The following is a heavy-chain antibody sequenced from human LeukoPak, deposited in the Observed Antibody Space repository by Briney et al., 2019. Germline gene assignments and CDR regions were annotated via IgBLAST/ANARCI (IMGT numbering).Heavy chain of an antibody. D-gene: IGHD2-2*01. V-gene: IGHV3-23*01. Sequence: GGSLRLSCAASGFTFSNHAMSWVRQAPGKGLEWVSSISVSGSTTNYADSVKGRFTISRDNSKNTLFLQLNSLRAEDTAVYFCAKRLYCSSTTCYGFDSWGQGALVTVSS. CDR1: GFTFSNHA. CDR2: ISVSGSTT. J-gene: IGHJ4*02. CDR3: AKRLYCSSTTCYGFDS.